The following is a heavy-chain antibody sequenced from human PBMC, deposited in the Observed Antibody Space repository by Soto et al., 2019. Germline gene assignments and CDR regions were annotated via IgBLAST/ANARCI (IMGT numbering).Heavy chain of an antibody. J-gene: IGHJ6*02. CDR3: ARGFLEWLSSPVAYGMDV. V-gene: IGHV3-53*01. Sequence: QSGGSLRLSCTASGFTFGDYAMNWFRQAPGKGLEWVSVIYSGGSTYYADSVKGRFTISRDNSKNTLYLQMNSLRAEDTAVYYCARGFLEWLSSPVAYGMDVWGQGTTVTVSS. CDR2: IYSGGST. D-gene: IGHD3-3*01. CDR1: GFTFGDYA.